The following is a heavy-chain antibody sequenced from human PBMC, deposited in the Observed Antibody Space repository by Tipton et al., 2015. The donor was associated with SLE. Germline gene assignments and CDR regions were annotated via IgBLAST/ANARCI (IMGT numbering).Heavy chain of an antibody. V-gene: IGHV4-59*01. CDR1: SGSISSYY. CDR3: ARVDGDYGDAFDI. CDR2: IFYSGST. Sequence: LRLSCSVSSGSISSYYWSWIRQPPGKGLEWIGYIFYSGSTNYNPPLKSRVTISVDTSKNQFSLKLTSVTSADTAVYYCARVDGDYGDAFDIWGQGTLVTVSS. D-gene: IGHD4-17*01. J-gene: IGHJ3*02.